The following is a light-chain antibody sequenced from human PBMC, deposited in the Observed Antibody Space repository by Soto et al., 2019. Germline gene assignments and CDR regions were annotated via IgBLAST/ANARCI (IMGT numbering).Light chain of an antibody. CDR1: QRVSNY. Sequence: EIVLTQSPATLSLSPGERATVSCRSSQRVSNYLAWYQQKPGQAPRLLMYDASNRATGIPARFRGSGSGTDFTLTITSLEPEDFAVYYCQQSRDWPLTFGGGTKVDIK. J-gene: IGKJ4*01. CDR2: DAS. V-gene: IGKV3-11*01. CDR3: QQSRDWPLT.